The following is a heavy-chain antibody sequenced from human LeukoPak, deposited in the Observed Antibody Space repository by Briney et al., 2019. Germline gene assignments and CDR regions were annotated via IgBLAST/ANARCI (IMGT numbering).Heavy chain of an antibody. CDR1: GFTFSSYA. D-gene: IGHD3-22*01. V-gene: IGHV3-23*01. CDR2: ISGSGGST. Sequence: GGSLRLSCAASGFTFSSYAMSWVRQAPGKGLEWVSAISGSGGSTYYADSVKGRFTISRDNSKNTPYLQMNSLRAEDTAVYYCANHYYYDSSGYYYPYYYYYYYMDVWGKGTTVTVSS. CDR3: ANHYYYDSSGYYYPYYYYYYYMDV. J-gene: IGHJ6*03.